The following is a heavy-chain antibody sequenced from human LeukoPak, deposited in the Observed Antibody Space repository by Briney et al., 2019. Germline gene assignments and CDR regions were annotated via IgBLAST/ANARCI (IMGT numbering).Heavy chain of an antibody. CDR3: AKAGEYCPDGSCYSENYYFDY. J-gene: IGHJ4*02. CDR2: ISGSGGST. Sequence: PGGSLRLSCAASGFTFNTYAMTWVRQAPRKAMEWDSGISGSGGSTSYSVKGRFTISRDNSKNTLYLQMTSPRAEDTAVYYCAKAGEYCPDGSCYSENYYFDYWGQGTLVTVSS. CDR1: GFTFNTYA. D-gene: IGHD2-15*01. V-gene: IGHV3-23*01.